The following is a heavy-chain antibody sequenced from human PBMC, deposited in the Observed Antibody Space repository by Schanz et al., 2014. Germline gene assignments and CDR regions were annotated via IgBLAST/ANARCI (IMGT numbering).Heavy chain of an antibody. CDR3: ARTSVDYGEIDY. D-gene: IGHD4-17*01. CDR2: IWNDGVTN. CDR1: GFSLNTYG. Sequence: QAQLMESGGGVVQPGTSLILSCSVSGFSLNTYGIHWFRQPAGKGLEWVAVIWNDGVTNYYADSVRGRFTISRDSFQNTLNLQISSLRAQHTTIYSCARTSVDYGEIDYRGQGTLVTVSS. J-gene: IGHJ4*02. V-gene: IGHV3-33*03.